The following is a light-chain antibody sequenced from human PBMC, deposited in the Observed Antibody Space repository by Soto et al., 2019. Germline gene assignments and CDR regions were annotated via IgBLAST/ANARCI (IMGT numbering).Light chain of an antibody. Sequence: QSALTQPASVSGSPGQSITISCTGTSSDIGIYNLVSWYQQYPGKAPKLMIYEGSKRPSGVSTRFSGSKSESAASLTISGLQAEDEADYYCYSFAGRSTWNWVFGGGTKLTVL. CDR3: YSFAGRSTWNWV. J-gene: IGLJ3*02. V-gene: IGLV2-23*01. CDR2: EGS. CDR1: SSDIGIYNL.